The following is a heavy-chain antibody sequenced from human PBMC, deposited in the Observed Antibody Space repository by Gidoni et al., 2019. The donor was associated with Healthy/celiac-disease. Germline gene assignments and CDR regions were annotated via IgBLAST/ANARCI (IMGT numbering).Heavy chain of an antibody. J-gene: IGHJ2*01. CDR1: GFPFSSYA. CDR3: ARARDGYCYFDL. CDR2: ISYDGSNK. V-gene: IGHV3-30-3*01. Sequence: QVQLVESGGGVVQPGRSLRLSCAASGFPFSSYAMHWVRQAPGKGLEWVAVISYDGSNKYYADSVKGRFTISRDNSKNTLYLQMNSLRAEDTAVYYCARARDGYCYFDLWGRGTLVTVSS.